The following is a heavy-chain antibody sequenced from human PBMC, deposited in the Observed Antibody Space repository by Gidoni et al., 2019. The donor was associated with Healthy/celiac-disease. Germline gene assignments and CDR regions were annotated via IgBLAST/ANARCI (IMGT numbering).Heavy chain of an antibody. CDR3: AKDRVLRYFDWLGGRRGSDGMDV. J-gene: IGHJ6*02. D-gene: IGHD3-9*01. Sequence: QVQLVESGGGVVQPGRSLRLSCAASGFTFSTYGMHWFRRAPGKGLEWVAVISYDGSNKYYADSVKGRFTISRDNSKNTLYLQMNSLRAEDTAVYYCAKDRVLRYFDWLGGRRGSDGMDVWGQGTTVTVSS. CDR2: ISYDGSNK. CDR1: GFTFSTYG. V-gene: IGHV3-30*18.